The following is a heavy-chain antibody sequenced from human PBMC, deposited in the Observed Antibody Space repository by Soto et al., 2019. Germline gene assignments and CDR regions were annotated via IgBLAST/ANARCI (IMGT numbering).Heavy chain of an antibody. CDR3: RATTVVTHGYYYYGMDV. D-gene: IGHD4-17*01. CDR2: IYYSGFT. Sequence: PSETLSLTCTVSGGSITSGGYYWSWIRQHPGKGLEWIGYIYYSGFTYYNPSLKSRVTISVDTSKNQFSLKLSSVTAADTAVYYCRATTVVTHGYYYYGMDVWGQGTTVTVSS. CDR1: GGSITSGGYY. J-gene: IGHJ6*02. V-gene: IGHV4-31*09.